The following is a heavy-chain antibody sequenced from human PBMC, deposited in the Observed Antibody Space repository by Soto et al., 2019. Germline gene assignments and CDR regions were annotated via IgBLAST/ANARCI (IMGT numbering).Heavy chain of an antibody. J-gene: IGHJ4*02. CDR2: ISSISDYI. CDR3: ARAAVVTAIHLDY. Sequence: GGSLRLSCAASGFTFSSYSMNWVRQAPGKGLEWVSSISSISDYIYYADSVKGRFTISRDNAKNSLYLQMNSLRAEDTAVYYCARAAVVTAIHLDYWGQGTLVTV. V-gene: IGHV3-21*01. CDR1: GFTFSSYS. D-gene: IGHD2-21*02.